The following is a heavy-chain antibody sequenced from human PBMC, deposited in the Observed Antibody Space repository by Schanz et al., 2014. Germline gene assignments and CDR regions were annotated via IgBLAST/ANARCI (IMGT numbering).Heavy chain of an antibody. V-gene: IGHV3-33*08. Sequence: VQLVESGGGLIQPGGSLRLSCAASGYTVSSNYMSWVRQAPGKGLEWVALIYYDGSDKYYADFVEGRFTISRDNSQNTLYLQMNSLRIEDTAVYHCARDSDRHVIVGHYGLDVWGQGTTVIVS. CDR3: ARDSDRHVIVGHYGLDV. CDR2: IYYDGSDK. D-gene: IGHD2-21*01. J-gene: IGHJ6*02. CDR1: GYTVSSNY.